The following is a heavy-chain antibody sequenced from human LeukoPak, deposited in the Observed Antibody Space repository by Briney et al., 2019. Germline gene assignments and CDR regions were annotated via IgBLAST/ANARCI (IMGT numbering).Heavy chain of an antibody. V-gene: IGHV3-23*01. Sequence: GGSLRLSCAASGFTFSGYGMSWVRQAPGKGLEWVSGISGSGGDTYYADSVRGRFTISRDNSKNTLYLQMNSLRPEDTAMYYCAKDLMRDRWFGESWGQGTLVTVSS. J-gene: IGHJ5*02. CDR2: ISGSGGDT. D-gene: IGHD3-10*01. CDR1: GFTFSGYG. CDR3: AKDLMRDRWFGES.